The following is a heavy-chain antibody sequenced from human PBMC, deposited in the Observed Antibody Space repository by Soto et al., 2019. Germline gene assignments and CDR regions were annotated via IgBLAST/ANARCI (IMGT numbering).Heavy chain of an antibody. D-gene: IGHD6-6*01. Sequence: SETLSLTCSVSGGSISSGDYYWSWIRQPPGKGLEWIGYIYYSGSTYYNPSLKSRVTISVDTSKNQFSLMLSSVTAADTAVYYCARVGGVAARTFDYWGQGTLVTVS. CDR3: ARVGGVAARTFDY. CDR1: GGSISSGDYY. J-gene: IGHJ4*02. V-gene: IGHV4-30-4*01. CDR2: IYYSGST.